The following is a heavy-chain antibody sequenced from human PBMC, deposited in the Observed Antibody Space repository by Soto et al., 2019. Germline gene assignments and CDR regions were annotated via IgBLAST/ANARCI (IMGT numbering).Heavy chain of an antibody. Sequence: ASVKVSCKASGYTFTGYYMHWVRQAPGQGLEWMGWINPNSGGTNYAQKFQGRVTMTRDTSISTVYMELSRLRSDDTAVYYCAIFFNHNDSTEWEYIWLDAGGQG. CDR3: AIFFNHNDSTEWEYIWLDA. V-gene: IGHV1-2*02. D-gene: IGHD1-26*01. J-gene: IGHJ5*02. CDR2: INPNSGGT. CDR1: GYTFTGYY.